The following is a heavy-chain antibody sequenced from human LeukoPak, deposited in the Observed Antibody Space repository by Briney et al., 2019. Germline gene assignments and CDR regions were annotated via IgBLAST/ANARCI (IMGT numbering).Heavy chain of an antibody. J-gene: IGHJ4*02. D-gene: IGHD3-22*01. V-gene: IGHV1-69*13. CDR2: IIPIFGTA. CDR1: GYTFTGYY. CDR3: ARDNSHDSSGYYPH. Sequence: SVKVSCKASGYTFTGYYMHWVRQAPGQGLEWMGGIIPIFGTANYAQKFQGRVTITADESTSTAYMELSSLRSEDTAVYYCARDNSHDSSGYYPHWGQGTLVTVSS.